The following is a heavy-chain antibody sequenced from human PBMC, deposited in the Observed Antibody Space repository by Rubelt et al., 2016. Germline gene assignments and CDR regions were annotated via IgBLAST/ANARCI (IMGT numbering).Heavy chain of an antibody. Sequence: QLQLRESGPGLVKPSETLSLTCTVSGGSISSSSYYWGWIRQPPGKGLEWIGSIYYSGSTYYNPSLKSRVTIAVDTSKNQVSLKVRSVTAADTAVYYCARLSSGWYYFDYWGQGTLVTVSS. CDR2: IYYSGST. CDR1: GGSISSSSYY. J-gene: IGHJ4*02. CDR3: ARLSSGWYYFDY. D-gene: IGHD6-19*01. V-gene: IGHV4-39*01.